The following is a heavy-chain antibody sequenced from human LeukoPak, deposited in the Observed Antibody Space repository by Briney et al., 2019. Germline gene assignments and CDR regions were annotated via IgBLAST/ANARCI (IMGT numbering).Heavy chain of an antibody. CDR3: AELGTTMIGGV. D-gene: IGHD3-10*02. J-gene: IGHJ6*04. CDR1: GFTFSSYA. CDR2: ISSSGSTI. Sequence: GGSLRLSCAASGFTFSSYAMHWVRQAPGKGLEWVSYISSSGSTIYYADSVEGRFTISRDNAKNSLYLQMNSLRAEDTAVYYCAELGTTMIGGVWGKGTTVTISS. V-gene: IGHV3-48*03.